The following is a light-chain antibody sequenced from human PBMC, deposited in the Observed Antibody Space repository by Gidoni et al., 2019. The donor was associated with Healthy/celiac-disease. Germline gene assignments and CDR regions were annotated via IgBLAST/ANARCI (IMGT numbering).Light chain of an antibody. CDR1: SSNIGSNY. J-gene: IGLJ2*01. Sequence: QSVLTQPPSASGTPGQRVTISCSGSSSNIGSNYVYWYQQLPGTAPKLLIYRNNQRPSGVPDRCSGSKSGTSASLAISGLRSEDEADYYCAAWDDSLSGLHVVFGGGTKLTVL. CDR2: RNN. CDR3: AAWDDSLSGLHVV. V-gene: IGLV1-47*01.